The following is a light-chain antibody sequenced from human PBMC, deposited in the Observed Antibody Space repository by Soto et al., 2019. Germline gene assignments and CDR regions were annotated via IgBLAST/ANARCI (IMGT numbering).Light chain of an antibody. CDR3: QQYNNWPPLT. CDR1: QSVSSN. V-gene: IGKV3-15*01. J-gene: IGKJ1*01. Sequence: EVVMTQSPATLSVSPGERATLSCRASQSVSSNLAWYQQKPGQAPRLLIYAASIRATGIPARFSGSGSGTEFTLTISSRQSEDFAVYYCQQYNNWPPLTFGQGTKVEIK. CDR2: AAS.